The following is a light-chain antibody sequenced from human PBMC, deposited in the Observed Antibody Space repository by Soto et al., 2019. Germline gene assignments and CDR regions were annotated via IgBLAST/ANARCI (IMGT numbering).Light chain of an antibody. J-gene: IGKJ1*01. Sequence: DVVMTQSPLSLPVTLGQPVSISCRSSQSLMHSDGNTYLNWFQQRPGQSPRRLIYEVSDRGSGVTERFRGSGSGTDFTQKTSRVEAEDVGGYYCMQGTHGPWTFGQGTELEIK. CDR1: QSLMHSDGNTY. CDR3: MQGTHGPWT. CDR2: EVS. V-gene: IGKV2-30*02.